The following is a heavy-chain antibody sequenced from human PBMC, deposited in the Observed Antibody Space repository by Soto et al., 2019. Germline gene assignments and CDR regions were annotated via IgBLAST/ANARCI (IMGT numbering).Heavy chain of an antibody. D-gene: IGHD3-22*01. Sequence: QVQLVQSGAEVKKPGASVQVSCKASGYTFTSYAMHWVRQAPGQRLEWMGWINAVDGNTKYSQKFQGRVTITRDTSASIVYMELSSLRSEVTAVYYCAGSRGYYYDSSGYYYDYWGQGTLVTVSS. CDR3: AGSRGYYYDSSGYYYDY. J-gene: IGHJ4*02. V-gene: IGHV1-3*01. CDR1: GYTFTSYA. CDR2: INAVDGNT.